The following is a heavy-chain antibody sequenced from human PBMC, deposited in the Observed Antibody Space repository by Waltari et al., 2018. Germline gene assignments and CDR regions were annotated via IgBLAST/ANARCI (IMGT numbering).Heavy chain of an antibody. V-gene: IGHV4-39*01. CDR1: GGSVTDTSYF. D-gene: IGHD2-2*01. Sequence: QESGPGLLKPSETLSLTCAVSGGSVTDTSYFWGWIRQAPGKGLEWLGNTYYDGNTNYNPSLKSRVSISVDTSQKQLSLKLTSVTATDTAVYYCARQGLYCRSSNCVGLDFSHWGQGTLVAVS. CDR3: ARQGLYCRSSNCVGLDFSH. J-gene: IGHJ4*02. CDR2: TYYDGNT.